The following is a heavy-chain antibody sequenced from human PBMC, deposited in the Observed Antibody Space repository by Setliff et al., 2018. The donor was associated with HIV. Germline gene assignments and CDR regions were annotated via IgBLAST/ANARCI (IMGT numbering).Heavy chain of an antibody. D-gene: IGHD3-10*01. CDR2: IIPIFGTA. J-gene: IGHJ6*04. CDR1: GGTFNRNA. CDR3: ARDLKRWFGEWDLDV. V-gene: IGHV1-69*06. Sequence: SVKVSCKASGGTFNRNAINWVRQAPGQGLEWMGGIIPIFGTAHYPRKFQCRVSMTEDTSTDTAYMELSSLTSEDTAVYYCARDLKRWFGEWDLDVWGRGTTVTVSS.